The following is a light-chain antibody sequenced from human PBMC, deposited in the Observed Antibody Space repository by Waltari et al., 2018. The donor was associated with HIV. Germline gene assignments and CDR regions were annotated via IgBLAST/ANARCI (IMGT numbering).Light chain of an antibody. Sequence: EIVLTQSPGTLSLSPGERATLSCRASQTVYSPYLAWYQHRPRQAPRLLIFGASSRATGIPDRFSGSGSGTDFTLTISRLEPEDFAVYYCLQYGSSPGTFGQGTKVEIK. CDR1: QTVYSPY. CDR2: GAS. J-gene: IGKJ1*01. V-gene: IGKV3-20*01. CDR3: LQYGSSPGT.